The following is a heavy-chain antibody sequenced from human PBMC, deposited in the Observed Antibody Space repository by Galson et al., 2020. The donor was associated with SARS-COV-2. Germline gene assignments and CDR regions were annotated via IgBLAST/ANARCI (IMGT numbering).Heavy chain of an antibody. CDR3: TRGPTKVDAAMVFFY. Sequence: ASVKVSCKASGYTFSSYGISWVRQVPGQGLEWVGWVNPSNGDARYAQNFEGRVTLTTEAATSTVYMEVRSLRSDDTAVYYCTRGPTKVDAAMVFFYWGQGALVTVSS. V-gene: IGHV1-18*01. CDR1: GYTFSSYG. CDR2: VNPSNGDA. J-gene: IGHJ4*02. D-gene: IGHD5-18*01.